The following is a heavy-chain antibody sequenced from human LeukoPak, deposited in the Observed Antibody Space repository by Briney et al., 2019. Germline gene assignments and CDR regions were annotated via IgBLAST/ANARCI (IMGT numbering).Heavy chain of an antibody. CDR2: IYHSGST. J-gene: IGHJ4*02. D-gene: IGHD4-17*01. V-gene: IGHV4-38-2*02. CDR3: ASEMTTVTKYLDY. Sequence: RASETLSLTCTVSGYSISSGYHWGWIRQPPGKGLEWIGSIYHSGSTYYNPSLKSRVTISVDTSKNQFSLKLRSVTAADTAVYYCASEMTTVTKYLDYWGQQTLVTVSS. CDR1: GYSISSGYH.